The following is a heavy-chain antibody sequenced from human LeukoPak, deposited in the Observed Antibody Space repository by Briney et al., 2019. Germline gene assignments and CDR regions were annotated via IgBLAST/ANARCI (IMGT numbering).Heavy chain of an antibody. J-gene: IGHJ4*02. D-gene: IGHD4-23*01. Sequence: PSETLSLTCAVYGGSFSGYYWSWIRQPPGKGLEWIGYIYHSGSTYYNPSLKSRVTISVDRSKNQFSLKLSSVTAADTAVYYCARLNYGGNSGLDYWGQGTLVTVSS. CDR2: IYHSGST. CDR1: GGSFSGYY. V-gene: IGHV4-30-2*01. CDR3: ARLNYGGNSGLDY.